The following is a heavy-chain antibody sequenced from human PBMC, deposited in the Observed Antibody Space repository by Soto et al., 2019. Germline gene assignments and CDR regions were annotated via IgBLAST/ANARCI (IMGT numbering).Heavy chain of an antibody. CDR3: VRDRGYPDSFDV. J-gene: IGHJ3*01. Sequence: GGSLRLSCAASGFTFSSCAMGWVRQAPGKGLVWVSRINRDGTTTPYADSVKGRFTISRDNAKNTLYLQMHSLRAEDTALYFCVRDRGYPDSFDVWGRGTMVTVSS. CDR2: INRDGTTT. V-gene: IGHV3-74*01. D-gene: IGHD1-1*01. CDR1: GFTFSSCA.